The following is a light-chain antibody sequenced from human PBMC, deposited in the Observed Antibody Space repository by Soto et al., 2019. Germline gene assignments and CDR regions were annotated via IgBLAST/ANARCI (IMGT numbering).Light chain of an antibody. J-gene: IGLJ1*01. CDR2: EVS. CDR1: SSDVGAYDF. V-gene: IGLV2-14*03. CDR3: SSYTSSSTRV. Sequence: QSALTQPASVPGSPGQSITISCTGTSSDVGAYDFVSWYQQHPDKAPKLMIYEVSNRPSGVSNRFSGSKSVNTATLTISGLQAEDEADYYCSSYTSSSTRVFGTGTKVTVL.